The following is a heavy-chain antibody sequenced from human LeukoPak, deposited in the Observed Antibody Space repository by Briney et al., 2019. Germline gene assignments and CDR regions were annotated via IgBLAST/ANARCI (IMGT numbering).Heavy chain of an antibody. CDR2: IYYSGST. V-gene: IGHV4-59*01. Sequence: SETLSLTCTVSGGSISSYYWSWIRQPPGKGLEWIGYIYYSGSTKYNPSLKSRVTISEDTSKNQFSLKVSSVTAADTAVYYCARGLNDSWTGENYWGQGTLVTVSS. D-gene: IGHD3-3*01. CDR1: GGSISSYY. J-gene: IGHJ4*02. CDR3: ARGLNDSWTGENY.